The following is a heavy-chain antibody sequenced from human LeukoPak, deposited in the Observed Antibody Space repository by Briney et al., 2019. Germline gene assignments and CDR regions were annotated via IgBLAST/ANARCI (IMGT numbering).Heavy chain of an antibody. CDR2: SNPSGGST. D-gene: IGHD3-3*01. V-gene: IGHV1-46*01. Sequence: GASVKVSCKASGYTFTSYYMHWVRQAPGQGLEWMGISNPSGGSTSYAQKFQGRVTMTRDTSTSTVYMELSSLRSEDTAVYYCARGVLSRITIFGVVTPQYYFDYWGQGTLVTVSS. J-gene: IGHJ4*02. CDR3: ARGVLSRITIFGVVTPQYYFDY. CDR1: GYTFTSYY.